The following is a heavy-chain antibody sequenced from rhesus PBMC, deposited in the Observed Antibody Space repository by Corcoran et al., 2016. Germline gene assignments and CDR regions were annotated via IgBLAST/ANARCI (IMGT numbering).Heavy chain of an antibody. CDR2: IDGNSAST. CDR1: GGSIRGSYY. D-gene: IGHD3-28*01. V-gene: IGHV4-73*01. CDR3: ARLIGAMVGVITTGFYFDY. Sequence: QVKLQQWGEGLVKPSETLSLTCAVYGGSIRGSYYWSWIRQAPGKGLEWIGNIDGNSASTNYHPTLKNRVTISKETSKNLFSMKLGSVTAADTAVYYCARLIGAMVGVITTGFYFDYWGQGVLVTVSS. J-gene: IGHJ4*01.